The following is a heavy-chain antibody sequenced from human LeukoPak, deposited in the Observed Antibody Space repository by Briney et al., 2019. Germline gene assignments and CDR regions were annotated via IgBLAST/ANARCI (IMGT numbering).Heavy chain of an antibody. V-gene: IGHV1-18*01. J-gene: IGHJ3*02. D-gene: IGHD6-19*01. CDR2: ISPYNSNT. Sequence: GASVKVSCKSSGYTFTTYGISWMRQAPGQSLEWMGWISPYNSNTKYAQKLQGRVTMTTDTSTNTAYMEVRSLRSDDTAVYYCASEAPVAAGSDAFDIWGQGTMVTVSS. CDR1: GYTFTTYG. CDR3: ASEAPVAAGSDAFDI.